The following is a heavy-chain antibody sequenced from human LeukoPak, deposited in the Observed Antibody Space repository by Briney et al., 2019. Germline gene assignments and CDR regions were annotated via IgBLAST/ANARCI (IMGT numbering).Heavy chain of an antibody. CDR3: ARVASSGWYVIGYFDY. CDR2: ISSSGSTI. CDR1: GFTFSSYE. D-gene: IGHD6-19*01. J-gene: IGHJ4*02. V-gene: IGHV3-48*03. Sequence: GGSLRLSCAASGFTFSSYEMNWVRQAPGKGLAWVSYISSSGSTIYYADSWKGRYTISRDNAKSSLYLQMNSLRAEDTAVYYCARVASSGWYVIGYFDYWGQGTLVTVSS.